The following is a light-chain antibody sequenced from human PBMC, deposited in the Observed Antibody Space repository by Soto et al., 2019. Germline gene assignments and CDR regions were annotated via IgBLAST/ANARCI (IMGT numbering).Light chain of an antibody. J-gene: IGLJ1*01. CDR1: SSDVGAYNY. CDR3: CSYTSSSSIV. V-gene: IGLV2-14*03. Sequence: QSVLTQPASVSGSPGQSITISCTGTSSDVGAYNYVSWYQQYPGKAPKLMIYDVTSRPSGVSNRFSGSKSGNAASLTISGLQAEDEADYYCCSYTSSSSIVFGTGTKVTVL. CDR2: DVT.